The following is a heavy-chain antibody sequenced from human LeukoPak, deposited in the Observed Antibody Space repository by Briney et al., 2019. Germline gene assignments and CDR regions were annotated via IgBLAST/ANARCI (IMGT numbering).Heavy chain of an antibody. V-gene: IGHV4-59*01. D-gene: IGHD3-10*01. CDR1: GDSISSYY. CDR3: ARISLGSGSLFDP. J-gene: IGHJ5*02. Sequence: SETLSLTCTVSGDSISSYYWSWIRQPPGKGLEWIGYIYYTGSTDYNPSLKSRVTISVDTSKNKFSLKLSSVTAADTAVYYCARISLGSGSLFDPWGQGTLVTVSS. CDR2: IYYTGST.